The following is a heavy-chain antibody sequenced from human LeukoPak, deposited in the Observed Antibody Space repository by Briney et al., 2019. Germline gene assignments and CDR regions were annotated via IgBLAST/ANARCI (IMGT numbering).Heavy chain of an antibody. CDR1: GFTFSTYN. Sequence: GGSLRLSCAASGFTFSTYNMKWVRQAPWKGLEWVSFITSSSSTIYYADSVRGRFTISRDNAKNSLYLQMNSLRDEDTAVYYCARNLGGDKDYWGQGTLVTVSS. CDR2: ITSSSSTI. D-gene: IGHD3-16*01. J-gene: IGHJ4*02. CDR3: ARNLGGDKDY. V-gene: IGHV3-48*02.